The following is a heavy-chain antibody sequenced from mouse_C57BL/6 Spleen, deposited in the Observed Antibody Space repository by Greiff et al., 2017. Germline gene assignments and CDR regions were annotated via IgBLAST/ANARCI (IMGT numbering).Heavy chain of an antibody. CDR1: GFTFSDYY. CDR2: ISNGGGST. V-gene: IGHV5-12*01. Sequence: DVQLVESGGGLVQPGGSLKLSCAASGFTFSDYYMYWVRQTPEKRLEWVAYISNGGGSTYYPDTVKGRFTISRDNAKNTLYLQMSRLKSEDTAMYYCARQGGIYAMDYWGQGTSVTVSS. J-gene: IGHJ4*01. CDR3: ARQGGIYAMDY.